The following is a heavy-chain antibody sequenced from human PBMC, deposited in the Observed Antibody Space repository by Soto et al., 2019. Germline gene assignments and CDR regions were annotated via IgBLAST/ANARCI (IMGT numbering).Heavy chain of an antibody. D-gene: IGHD6-19*01. J-gene: IGHJ4*02. V-gene: IGHV3-23*01. CDR1: GFTFSTYG. Sequence: GGSLRLSCAASGFTFSTYGMSWVRQTPGKGLEWVSIVGNDGTIHYADSVKGRFTISRDNSKNTLYLQMNSLRAEDTAVYYCAKSNGWPTPHFDYWGQGTLVTVS. CDR2: VGNDGTI. CDR3: AKSNGWPTPHFDY.